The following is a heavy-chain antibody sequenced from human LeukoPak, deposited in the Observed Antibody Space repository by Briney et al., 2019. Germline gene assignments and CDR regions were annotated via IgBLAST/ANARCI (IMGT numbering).Heavy chain of an antibody. CDR1: GGTFSSYA. V-gene: IGHV1-2*02. D-gene: IGHD7-27*01. J-gene: IGHJ4*02. CDR3: ARGGKSELGTCDH. Sequence: ASVKVSCKASGGTFSSYAISWVRQAPGQGLEWMGWINPNSGDTNYAQKFQGRVTMTRDTSISSVYLEVSSLRLDDTAVYYCARGGKSELGTCDHWGQGTLVTVSS. CDR2: INPNSGDT.